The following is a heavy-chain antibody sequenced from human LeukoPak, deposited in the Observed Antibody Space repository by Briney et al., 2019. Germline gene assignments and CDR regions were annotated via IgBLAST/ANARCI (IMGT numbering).Heavy chain of an antibody. J-gene: IGHJ6*02. D-gene: IGHD6-13*01. Sequence: GGSLRLPCAASGFTFSSYAMHWVRQAPGKGLEWVAVISYDGSNKYYADSVKGRFTISRDNSKNTLYLQMNSLRAEDTAVYYCARAEISSSWGDYYYYGMDVWGQGTTVTVSS. CDR1: GFTFSSYA. CDR2: ISYDGSNK. V-gene: IGHV3-30-3*01. CDR3: ARAEISSSWGDYYYYGMDV.